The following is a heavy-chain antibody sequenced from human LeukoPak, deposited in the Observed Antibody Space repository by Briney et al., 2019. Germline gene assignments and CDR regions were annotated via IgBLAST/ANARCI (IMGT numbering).Heavy chain of an antibody. Sequence: GGSLRLSCAASGFTLSSNYMSWVRQAPGKGLEWVSVIYSGGSTYYSDSVKGRFTISRDNSKNTLYLQMNSLRAEDTAVYYCALADAFDIWGQGTMVTVSS. CDR1: GFTLSSNY. CDR3: ALADAFDI. J-gene: IGHJ3*02. V-gene: IGHV3-53*01. CDR2: IYSGGST.